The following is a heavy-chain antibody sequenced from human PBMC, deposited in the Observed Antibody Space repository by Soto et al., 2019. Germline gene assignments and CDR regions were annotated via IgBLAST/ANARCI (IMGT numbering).Heavy chain of an antibody. CDR3: ARDGADYDILTGYYDYYYHGMDV. J-gene: IGHJ6*02. CDR2: ISTSSSAI. CDR1: GFAFRSYG. D-gene: IGHD3-9*01. V-gene: IGHV3-21*06. Sequence: GGSLRLSCVASGFAFRSYGMNWVRQAPGKGLEWVSSISTSSSAIYYTDSVKGRFTISRDNARDSLYLQMKSLRAEDTAVYFCARDGADYDILTGYYDYYYHGMDVWGQGTTVTVSS.